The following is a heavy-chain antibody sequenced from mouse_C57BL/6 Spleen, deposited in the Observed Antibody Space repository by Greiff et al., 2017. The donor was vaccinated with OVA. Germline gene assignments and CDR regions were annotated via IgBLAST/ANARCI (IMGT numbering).Heavy chain of an antibody. J-gene: IGHJ2*01. CDR2: ISSGGDYI. Sequence: EVQLVESGEGLVKPGGSLKLSCAASGFTFSSYAMSWVRQTPEKRLEWVAYISSGGDYIYYADTVKGRFTISRDNARNTLYLQMSSLKSEDTAMYYCTRGLTGAGDFDDWGQGTTLTVSS. CDR3: TRGLTGAGDFDD. D-gene: IGHD4-1*01. CDR1: GFTFSSYA. V-gene: IGHV5-9-1*02.